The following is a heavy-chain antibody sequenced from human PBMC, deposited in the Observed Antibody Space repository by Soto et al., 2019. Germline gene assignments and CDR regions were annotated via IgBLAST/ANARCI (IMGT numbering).Heavy chain of an antibody. Sequence: SVKVSCKASGGAFSSYAISWVRQAPGQGLEWMGGIIPIFGTANYAQKFQGRVTITADESTSTAYMELSSLRSEDTAVYCCARSHIAVPGTTTYNWFDPWGQGTLVTVSS. CDR3: ARSHIAVPGTTTYNWFDP. CDR2: IIPIFGTA. V-gene: IGHV1-69*01. J-gene: IGHJ5*02. CDR1: GGAFSSYA. D-gene: IGHD6-19*01.